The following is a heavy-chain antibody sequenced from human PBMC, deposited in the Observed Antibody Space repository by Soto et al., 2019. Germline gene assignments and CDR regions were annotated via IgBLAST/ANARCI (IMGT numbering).Heavy chain of an antibody. J-gene: IGHJ4*02. CDR1: GGSISTGGHY. D-gene: IGHD5-18*01. V-gene: IGHV4-31*03. CDR3: ARNVDTVVINGPYFDY. CDR2: IYYSGST. Sequence: SETLSLTCTVSGGSISTGGHYWNWIRQHPGKGLEWIEYIYYSGSTYYNPSLKSRVTISVDTSQNQFSLKLTSVTAADTAVYFCARNVDTVVINGPYFDYWGQGTQVTVSS.